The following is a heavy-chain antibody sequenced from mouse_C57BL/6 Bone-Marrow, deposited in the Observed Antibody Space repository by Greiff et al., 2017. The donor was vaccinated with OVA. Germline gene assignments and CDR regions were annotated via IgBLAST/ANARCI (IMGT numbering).Heavy chain of an antibody. CDR2: INPSSGYT. Sequence: VQLQQSGAELAKPGASVKLSCKASGYTFTSYWMHWVKQRPGQGLEWIGYINPSSGYTKYNQKFKDKATLTADKSYSTAYMQLSSLTYEDSAVYYCARTWYFDVWGTGTTVTVSS. CDR3: ARTWYFDV. CDR1: GYTFTSYW. V-gene: IGHV1-7*01. J-gene: IGHJ1*03.